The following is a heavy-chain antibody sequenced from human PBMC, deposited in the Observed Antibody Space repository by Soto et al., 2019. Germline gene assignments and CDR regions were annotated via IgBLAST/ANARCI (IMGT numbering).Heavy chain of an antibody. D-gene: IGHD3-3*01. J-gene: IGHJ4*02. Sequence: ASVKVSCKASGGTFSSYAISWVRQAPGQGLEWMGGIIPIFGTANYAQKFQGRVTITADESTSTAYMELSSLRSEDTAVYYCARANPYYDFWSGHQSPPLYFDYWGQGTLVTVSS. CDR1: GGTFSSYA. V-gene: IGHV1-69*13. CDR2: IIPIFGTA. CDR3: ARANPYYDFWSGHQSPPLYFDY.